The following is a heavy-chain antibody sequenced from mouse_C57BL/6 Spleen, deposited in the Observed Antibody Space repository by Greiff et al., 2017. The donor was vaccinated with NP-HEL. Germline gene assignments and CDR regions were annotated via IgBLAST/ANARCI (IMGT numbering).Heavy chain of an antibody. Sequence: EVHLVESGGDLVKPGGSLKLSCAASGFTFSSYGMSWVRQTPDKRLEWVATISSGGSYTYYPDSVKGRFTISRDNAKNTLYLQMSSLKSEDTAMYYCARGNGNYEYWGQGTTLTVSS. J-gene: IGHJ2*01. CDR2: ISSGGSYT. CDR1: GFTFSSYG. D-gene: IGHD2-1*01. CDR3: ARGNGNYEY. V-gene: IGHV5-6*01.